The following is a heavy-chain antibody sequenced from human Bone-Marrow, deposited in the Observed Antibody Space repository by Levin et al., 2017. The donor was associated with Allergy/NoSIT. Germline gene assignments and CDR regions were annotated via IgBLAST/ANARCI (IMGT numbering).Heavy chain of an antibody. CDR3: ARASKSYNDYYGLDV. V-gene: IGHV4-59*01. D-gene: IGHD1-14*01. CDR1: GASMKNYY. J-gene: IGHJ6*02. CDR2: IYSDGKS. Sequence: GSLRLSCTVSGASMKNYYWSWIRQSPGEGLEWISKIYSDGKSHFNPSLSSRIRISLDTSKKQVSLNLTSVTAADTAAYFCARASKSYNDYYGLDVWGQGSTVIVSS.